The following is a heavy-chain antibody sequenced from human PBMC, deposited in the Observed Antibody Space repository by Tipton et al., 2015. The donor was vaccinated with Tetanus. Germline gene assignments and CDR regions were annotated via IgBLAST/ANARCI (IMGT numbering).Heavy chain of an antibody. V-gene: IGHV4-30-4*01. CDR2: VSDSGST. D-gene: IGHD3-22*01. CDR1: GGSISSADYY. Sequence: LRLSCTVSGGSISSADYYWSWIRQPPGKGLEWIGYVSDSGSTYSNPSLRSRIIISVDTSKNQFSLILSSVTATGTAVYYCARATPSGSYFVRYYSMDVWGQGTTVVVSS. CDR3: ARATPSGSYFVRYYSMDV. J-gene: IGHJ6*02.